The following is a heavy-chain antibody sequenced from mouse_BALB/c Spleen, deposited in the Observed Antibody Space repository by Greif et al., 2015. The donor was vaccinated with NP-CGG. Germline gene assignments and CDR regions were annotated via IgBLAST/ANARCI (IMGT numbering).Heavy chain of an antibody. CDR2: IDPANGNT. D-gene: IGHD3-1*01. Sequence: EVQLQQSGAELVKPGASVKLSCTASGFNIKDTYMHWVKQRPEQGLEWIGRIDPANGNTKYDPKFQGKATITADTSSNTAYLQLSSLTSEDTAVYYCARSGGATYWYFDVWGAGTTVTVSS. CDR3: ARSGGATYWYFDV. CDR1: GFNIKDTY. J-gene: IGHJ1*01. V-gene: IGHV14-3*02.